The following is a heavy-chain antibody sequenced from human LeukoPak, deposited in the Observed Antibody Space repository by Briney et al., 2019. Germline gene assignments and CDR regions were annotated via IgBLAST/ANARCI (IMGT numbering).Heavy chain of an antibody. CDR3: VRRGDASSGWGDHDF. CDR2: IGGSGDKT. V-gene: IGHV3-23*01. CDR1: GFTFNRNA. Sequence: GGSLRLSCAASGFTFNRNAISWVRQAPGKGLEWVSTIGGSGDKTFYADSVKGRFTISRDNSKNVVHLQMNSLTGEDTALYYCVRRGDASSGWGDHDFWGQGALVTVSS. D-gene: IGHD6-19*01. J-gene: IGHJ4*02.